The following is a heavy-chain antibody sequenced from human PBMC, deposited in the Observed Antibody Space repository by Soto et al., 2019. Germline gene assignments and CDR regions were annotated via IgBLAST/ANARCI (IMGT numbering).Heavy chain of an antibody. CDR3: AKEGYCSSTSCYRALYGMDV. V-gene: IGHV3-23*01. J-gene: IGHJ6*02. Sequence: GGSLRLSCAASGFTFSSYAMSWVRQAPGKGLEWVSAISGSGGSTYYADSVKGRFTISRDNSKNTLYLQMNSLRAEDTAVYYCAKEGYCSSTSCYRALYGMDVWGQGTTVTVSS. CDR2: ISGSGGST. CDR1: GFTFSSYA. D-gene: IGHD2-2*01.